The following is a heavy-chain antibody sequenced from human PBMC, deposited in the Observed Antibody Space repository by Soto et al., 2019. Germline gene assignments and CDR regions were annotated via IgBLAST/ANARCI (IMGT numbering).Heavy chain of an antibody. V-gene: IGHV4-31*03. Sequence: QVQLQESGPGLVKPSQTLSLTCTVSGGSISSGGYYWTWIRQHPEKGLEWIGYIYYSGSTYYNPYLQSRVTVSVDTSKTQFTLKVSSVTAADTAVYYCARSVFSWGQGTLVTVSS. CDR2: IYYSGST. J-gene: IGHJ4*02. D-gene: IGHD3-10*02. CDR1: GGSISSGGYY. CDR3: ARSVFS.